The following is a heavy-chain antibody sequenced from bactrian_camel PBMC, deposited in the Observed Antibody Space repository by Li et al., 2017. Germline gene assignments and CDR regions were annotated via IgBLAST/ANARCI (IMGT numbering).Heavy chain of an antibody. CDR1: GDTIGRYC. CDR2: IESDGST. D-gene: IGHD6*01. CDR3: AADNPDECSWTRGGGFPDEWNY. V-gene: IGHV3S55*01. J-gene: IGHJ4*01. Sequence: SGDTIGRYCMGWFRQIPDREREGVAGIESDGSTSYADSVKGRFTISLDAAKNTLFLQMNRLKPEDTAMYYCAADNPDECSWTRGGGFPDEWNYEGQGTQVTVS.